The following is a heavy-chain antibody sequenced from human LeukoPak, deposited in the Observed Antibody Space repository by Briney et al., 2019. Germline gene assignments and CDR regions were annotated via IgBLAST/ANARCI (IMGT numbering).Heavy chain of an antibody. CDR1: GFTFSSYA. CDR3: AKERTRGFIAAAGLLDY. D-gene: IGHD6-13*01. CDR2: ISGSGGST. Sequence: PGGSLRLSCAASGFTFSSYAMSWVRQAPGKGLEWVSAISGSGGSTYYADSVKGRFTISRDNSKNTLYLQMNSLRAEDTAVYYCAKERTRGFIAAAGLLDYWGQGTLVTVSS. J-gene: IGHJ4*02. V-gene: IGHV3-23*01.